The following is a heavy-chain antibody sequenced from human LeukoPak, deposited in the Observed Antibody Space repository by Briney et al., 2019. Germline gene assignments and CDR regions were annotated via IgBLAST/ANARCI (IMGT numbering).Heavy chain of an antibody. CDR2: IYHSGST. Sequence: SGTLSLTCAVSGGSISSSNWWSWVRQPPGKGLEWIGEIYHSGSTNYNPSLKSRVTISVDTSKSQFSLKLSSVTAADTAVYYCARVLFGVAIPYYFDSWGQGTLVTVSS. J-gene: IGHJ4*02. CDR1: GGSISSSNW. D-gene: IGHD3-3*01. CDR3: ARVLFGVAIPYYFDS. V-gene: IGHV4-4*02.